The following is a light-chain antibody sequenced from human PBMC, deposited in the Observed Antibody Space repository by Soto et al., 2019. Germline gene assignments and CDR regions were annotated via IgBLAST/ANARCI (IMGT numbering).Light chain of an antibody. CDR3: QQYGGSPRT. J-gene: IGKJ1*01. CDR2: GAS. CDR1: QSVGGTF. Sequence: EIVLTQSPGTLSLSPGEGATLSCRASQSVGGTFLAWYQQKGGQAPRLLINGASNRATGIPDRFSGSGSGTDFTLTISRLEPEDFAVYYCQQYGGSPRTFGQGTKVEVK. V-gene: IGKV3-20*01.